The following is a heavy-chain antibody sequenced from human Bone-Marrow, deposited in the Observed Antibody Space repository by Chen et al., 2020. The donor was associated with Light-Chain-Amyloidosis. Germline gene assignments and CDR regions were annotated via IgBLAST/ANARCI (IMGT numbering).Heavy chain of an antibody. CDR1: GYTFPNYW. CDR2: ISPDDSVA. CDR3: ARRRDGYNFDY. D-gene: IGHD5-12*01. Sequence: EGQLEQSGPEVKKPGESLKISCKGSGYTFPNYWNGWVRQMPGKGLEGMGVISPDDSVARSTPSFEGQVTISADKSITTAYLQWRSLKASDTAMYYCARRRDGYNFDYWGQGTLVTVSS. J-gene: IGHJ4*02. V-gene: IGHV5-51*01.